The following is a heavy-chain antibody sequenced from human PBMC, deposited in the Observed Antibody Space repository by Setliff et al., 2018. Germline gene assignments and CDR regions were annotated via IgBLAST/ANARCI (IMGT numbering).Heavy chain of an antibody. D-gene: IGHD6-25*01. CDR1: GGSIRSYY. V-gene: IGHV4-4*08. Sequence: LSLTCTVSGGSIRSYYWSWIRQPPGKGLEWIGYIYTSGRTNYNPSLKSRVSISMDTSKNQFSLWLTSVTATDTAVYFCARSVAAAATALWGQGTAVTVSS. J-gene: IGHJ4*02. CDR3: ARSVAAAATAL. CDR2: IYTSGRT.